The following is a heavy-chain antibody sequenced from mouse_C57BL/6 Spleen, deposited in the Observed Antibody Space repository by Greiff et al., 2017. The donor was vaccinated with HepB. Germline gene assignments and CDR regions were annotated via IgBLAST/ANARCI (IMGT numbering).Heavy chain of an antibody. D-gene: IGHD2-4*01. Sequence: DVKLVESGGGLVQPGGSLSLSCAASGFTFTDYYMSWVRQPPGKALEWLGFIRNKANGYTTEYSASVKGRFTISRDNSQSILYLQMNALRAEDSATYYCARYTPIYYDYDAWYFDVWGTGTTVTVSS. CDR3: ARYTPIYYDYDAWYFDV. V-gene: IGHV7-3*01. CDR2: IRNKANGYTT. CDR1: GFTFTDYY. J-gene: IGHJ1*03.